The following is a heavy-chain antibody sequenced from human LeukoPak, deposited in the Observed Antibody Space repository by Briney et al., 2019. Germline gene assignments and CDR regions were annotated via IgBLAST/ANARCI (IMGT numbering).Heavy chain of an antibody. D-gene: IGHD2-15*01. V-gene: IGHV1-2*02. CDR2: INPNSGGT. J-gene: IGHJ4*02. CDR3: ARDRVVSGYCSGGSCPNAY. CDR1: GYTFTGYY. Sequence: ASVKVSCEASGYTFTGYYMHWVRQAPGQGLEWMGWINPNSGGTNYAQKFQGRVTMTRDTSISTAYMELSRLRSDDTAVYYCARDRVVSGYCSGGSCPNAYWGQGTLVTVSS.